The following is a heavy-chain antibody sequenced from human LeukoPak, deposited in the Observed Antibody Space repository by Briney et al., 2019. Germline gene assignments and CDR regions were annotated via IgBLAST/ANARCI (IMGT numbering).Heavy chain of an antibody. CDR3: ARTGNSDY. CDR2: ISGGSGAI. J-gene: IGHJ4*02. CDR1: GFTFSSYN. Sequence: GGSLRLSCAASGFTFSSYNMIWVRQAPGKGLEWVSYISGGSGAIYYTDSVRGRFTISRDNARNSLALQMNSLRVEDTAVYYCARTGNSDYWGQGTLVTVSS. D-gene: IGHD1-14*01. V-gene: IGHV3-48*01.